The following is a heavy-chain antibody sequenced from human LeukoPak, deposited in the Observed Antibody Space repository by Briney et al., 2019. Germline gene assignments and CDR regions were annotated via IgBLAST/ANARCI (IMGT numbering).Heavy chain of an antibody. V-gene: IGHV4-59*01. J-gene: IGHJ4*02. CDR2: INYSGST. CDR1: GGSISSYY. Sequence: SETPSLTCTVSGGSISSYYWSWIRQPPGKGLEWIGYINYSGSTNYNPSLKSRVTMSVDTSKNQFSLKLSSVTAADTAMYYCAREGRQDYFDHWGQGSLVTVSS. CDR3: AREGRQDYFDH.